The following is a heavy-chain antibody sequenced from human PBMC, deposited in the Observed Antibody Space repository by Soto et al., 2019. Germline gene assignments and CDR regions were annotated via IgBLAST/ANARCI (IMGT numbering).Heavy chain of an antibody. Sequence: SETLSLTCTVSGGSISSSSYYWGWIRQPPGKGLEWIGSIYYSGSTYYNPSLKSRVTISVDTSKNQFSLKLSSVTAADTAVYYCARVQGLEIIVVVPTEYYMDVWGKGTTVTVSS. J-gene: IGHJ6*03. CDR2: IYYSGST. V-gene: IGHV4-39*01. D-gene: IGHD2-2*01. CDR1: GGSISSSSYY. CDR3: ARVQGLEIIVVVPTEYYMDV.